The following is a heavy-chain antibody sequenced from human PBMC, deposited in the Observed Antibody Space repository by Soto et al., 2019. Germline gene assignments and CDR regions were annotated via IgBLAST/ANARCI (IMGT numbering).Heavy chain of an antibody. Sequence: SETLSLTCTVSGGSISSGGYYWSWIRQHPGKGLEWIGYIYYSGSTYYYPSLKSRVTISVDTSKNQFSLKLSSVTAADTAVYYCARAIFGVVIIPSLFDYWGQGTLVTVSS. CDR3: ARAIFGVVIIPSLFDY. J-gene: IGHJ4*02. D-gene: IGHD3-3*01. CDR2: IYYSGST. CDR1: GGSISSGGYY. V-gene: IGHV4-31*03.